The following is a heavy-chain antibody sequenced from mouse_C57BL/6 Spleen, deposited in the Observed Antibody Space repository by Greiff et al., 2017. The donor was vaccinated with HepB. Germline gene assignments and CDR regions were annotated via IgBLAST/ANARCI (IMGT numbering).Heavy chain of an antibody. CDR1: GYAFSSSW. CDR2: IYPGDGDT. Sequence: QVQLKESGPELVKPGASVKISCKASGYAFSSSWMNWVKQRPGKGLEWIGRIYPGDGDTNYNGKFKGKATLTADKSSSTAYMQLSSLTSEDSAVYFCARRGGSSYGWFAYWGQGTLVTVSA. J-gene: IGHJ3*01. V-gene: IGHV1-82*01. CDR3: ARRGGSSYGWFAY. D-gene: IGHD1-1*01.